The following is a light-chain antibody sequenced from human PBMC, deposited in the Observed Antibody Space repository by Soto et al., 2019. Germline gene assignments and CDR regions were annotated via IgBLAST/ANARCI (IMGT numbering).Light chain of an antibody. J-gene: IGKJ5*01. V-gene: IGKV1-5*01. CDR2: DVS. CDR1: QTVERW. Sequence: DIQMTQSPSTLSASVGDRVIITCRASQTVERWMAWYQQKPGKAPKLLISDVSTLERGVPSRFSGSGSATEFTLTINGLQPDDFAVYFCQHFHTKPITFGQGTRLDIK. CDR3: QHFHTKPIT.